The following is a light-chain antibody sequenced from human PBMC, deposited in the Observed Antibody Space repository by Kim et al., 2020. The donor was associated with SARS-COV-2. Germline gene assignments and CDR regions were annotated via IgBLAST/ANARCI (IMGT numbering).Light chain of an antibody. V-gene: IGKV3D-15*03. J-gene: IGKJ5*01. CDR1: QSVTNS. Sequence: EVVMTQSPPSLSVSPGDRATLSCRASQSVTNSLAWYQQKPGQAPRLLIYDTSVRATGIPARFSGSGSGTRFTLTISILQSEDSAVYFCQQYNNWPPFTFGQGTRLEIK. CDR2: DTS. CDR3: QQYNNWPPFT.